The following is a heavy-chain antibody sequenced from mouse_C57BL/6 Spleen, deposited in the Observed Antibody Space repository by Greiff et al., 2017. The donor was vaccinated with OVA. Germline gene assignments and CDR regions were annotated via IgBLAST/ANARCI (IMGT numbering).Heavy chain of an antibody. D-gene: IGHD2-4*01. V-gene: IGHV1-55*01. CDR2: IYPGSGST. Sequence: QVQLQQPGAELVKPGASVTMSCKASGYTFTSYWITWVKQRPGQGLEWIGDIYPGSGSTNYNEKFKSKATLTVDTSSSTAYMQLSSLTSEDSAVYYCARSLGLRLAWFAYWGQGTLVTVSA. CDR1: GYTFTSYW. CDR3: ARSLGLRLAWFAY. J-gene: IGHJ3*01.